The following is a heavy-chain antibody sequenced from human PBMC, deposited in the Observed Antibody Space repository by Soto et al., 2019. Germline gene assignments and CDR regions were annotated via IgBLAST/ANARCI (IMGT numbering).Heavy chain of an antibody. D-gene: IGHD5-12*01. J-gene: IGHJ6*02. CDR1: GDSVSSNSAA. Sequence: SKSLSLTCAISGDSVSSNSAAWNWIRQSPSRGLEWLGRTYCRSKWYNEYAVSVKSRITINPDTSKNQFSLQLNSVTPEDTAVYYCARVPDIVATPLSHYGMDVWGQGTTVTVSS. V-gene: IGHV6-1*01. CDR3: ARVPDIVATPLSHYGMDV. CDR2: TYCRSKWYN.